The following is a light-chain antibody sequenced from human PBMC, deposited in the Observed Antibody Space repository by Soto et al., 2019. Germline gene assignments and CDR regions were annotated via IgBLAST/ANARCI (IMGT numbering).Light chain of an antibody. J-gene: IGLJ2*01. Sequence: QSVLTQPASVSGSPGQSITISCTGTSSDVGSYNLVSWYQQHPGKAPKLMIYEVSKRPSGVSNRFSGSKSGNTAFLTISGLQAEDEADYYCCSYAGSSTFDVVFGGGTKLTVL. CDR3: CSYAGSSTFDVV. V-gene: IGLV2-23*02. CDR1: SSDVGSYNL. CDR2: EVS.